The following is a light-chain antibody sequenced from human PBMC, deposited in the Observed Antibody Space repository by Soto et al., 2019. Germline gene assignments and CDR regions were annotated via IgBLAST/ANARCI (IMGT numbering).Light chain of an antibody. CDR2: GAS. Sequence: EIVLTQSPVTLSLSPGERATLSCRASQSVSSSYLAWYQQKPGQAPRLLIYGASSRATDIPDRFSGSGSGTDFTLTISRLEPEDFAVYYCQQYGSSPPFGGGTKVDIK. J-gene: IGKJ4*01. CDR1: QSVSSSY. CDR3: QQYGSSPP. V-gene: IGKV3-20*01.